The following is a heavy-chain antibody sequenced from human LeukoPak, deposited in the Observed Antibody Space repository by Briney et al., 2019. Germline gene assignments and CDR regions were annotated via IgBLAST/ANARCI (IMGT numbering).Heavy chain of an antibody. Sequence: SETLSLTCTVSGGSISSYYWSWIRQPPGKGLEWIGYIYTSGSTNYNPSLKSRVTISVDTSKNQFSLKLSSLTAADTAVYYCARGIAAAGEFDPWGQGTLVTVSS. CDR3: ARGIAAAGEFDP. CDR2: IYTSGST. J-gene: IGHJ5*02. V-gene: IGHV4-4*09. D-gene: IGHD6-13*01. CDR1: GGSISSYY.